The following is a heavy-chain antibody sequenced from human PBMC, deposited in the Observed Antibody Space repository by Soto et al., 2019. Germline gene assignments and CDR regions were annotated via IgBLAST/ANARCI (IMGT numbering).Heavy chain of an antibody. CDR2: ISGSGGST. V-gene: IGHV3-23*01. D-gene: IGHD6-19*01. CDR1: GFTFSRSP. Sequence: PGGSLRLSCAASGFTFSRSPMNWVRQAPGKGLEWVSVISGSGGSTYYADSVKGRFTISRDNSKNTLYLQMNSLRAEDTAVYYCASRSSGWYFDYWGQGTLVTVSS. CDR3: ASRSSGWYFDY. J-gene: IGHJ4*02.